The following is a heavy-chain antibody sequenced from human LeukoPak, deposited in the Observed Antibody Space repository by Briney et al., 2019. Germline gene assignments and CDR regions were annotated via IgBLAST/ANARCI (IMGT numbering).Heavy chain of an antibody. D-gene: IGHD6-13*01. V-gene: IGHV1-69*04. CDR1: GGTFSSYA. J-gene: IGHJ5*02. CDR2: IIPTLGIA. CDR3: ARVGSYRSSWYENWFDP. Sequence: ASVKVSCKASGGTFSSYAISWVRQAPGQGLEWMGRIIPTLGIANYAQKFQGRVTITADKSTSTAYMELSSLRSEDTAVYYCARVGSYRSSWYENWFDPWGQGILVTVSS.